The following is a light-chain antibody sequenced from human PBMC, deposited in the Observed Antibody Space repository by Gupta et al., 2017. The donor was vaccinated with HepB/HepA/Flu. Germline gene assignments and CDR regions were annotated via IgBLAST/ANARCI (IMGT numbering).Light chain of an antibody. CDR2: EVN. J-gene: IGLJ2*01. V-gene: IGLV2-23*02. CDR1: SNDVGCHNL. Sequence: QPGLTQSAPGCGSPGQSITSSCTGTSNDVGCHNLVSWYQQHPLKAPKLIIYEVNKRPSGVSSRFSGSRSGNTASLTISGLQAEDEADYYCCSYVDTTTFVIFGGGTKLTVL. CDR3: CSYVDTTTFVI.